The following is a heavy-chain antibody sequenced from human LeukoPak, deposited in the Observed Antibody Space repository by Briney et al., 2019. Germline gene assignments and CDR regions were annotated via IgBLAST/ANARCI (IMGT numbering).Heavy chain of an antibody. D-gene: IGHD3-10*01. CDR1: GGSFNDYY. Sequence: SETLSLTCAVYGGSFNDYYWSWIRQPPGKGLEWIGEINHSGSTNYNPSLKSRVTISVDTSKNQFSLKLSSVTAADTAVYYCATGTLWFGEPKFDPWGQGTLVTVSS. V-gene: IGHV4-34*01. J-gene: IGHJ5*02. CDR3: ATGTLWFGEPKFDP. CDR2: INHSGST.